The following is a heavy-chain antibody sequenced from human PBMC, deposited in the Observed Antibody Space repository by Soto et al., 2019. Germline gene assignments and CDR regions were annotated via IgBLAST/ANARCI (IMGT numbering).Heavy chain of an antibody. CDR1: GFTFSSYS. CDR3: ARLRGRYDFDY. CDR2: ISSSPGYI. D-gene: IGHD3-16*01. Sequence: EVQLVESGGGLVKPGGSLRLSCAASGFTFSSYSMNWVRQAPGKGLEWVSSISSSPGYIDYADSVKGRFNISRDNAKNSLYLQMNSLRAEDTAGYYCARLRGRYDFDYWGQGTLVTVSS. V-gene: IGHV3-21*01. J-gene: IGHJ4*01.